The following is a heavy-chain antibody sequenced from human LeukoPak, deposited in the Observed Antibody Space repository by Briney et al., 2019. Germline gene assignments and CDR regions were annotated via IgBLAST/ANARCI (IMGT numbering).Heavy chain of an antibody. D-gene: IGHD3-9*01. CDR1: GFTFNNYA. V-gene: IGHV3-30*04. CDR3: TRYSKLRYFAQI. CDR2: ISYDGSNK. J-gene: IGHJ3*02. Sequence: GGSLRLSCAASGFTFNNYAMHWVRQAPGKGLEWVAVISYDGSNKYYADSVKGRFTISRDNSKNTLYLQMNSLKTEDTAVYYCTRYSKLRYFAQIWGQGTMVTVSS.